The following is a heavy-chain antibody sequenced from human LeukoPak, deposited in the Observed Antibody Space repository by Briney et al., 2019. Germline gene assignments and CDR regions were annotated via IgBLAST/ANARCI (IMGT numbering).Heavy chain of an antibody. Sequence: ASVKVSCKASGYTCTNYDVNWVRQATGQGLEWMGWMNPTSGKAGFAQRFQGRVSMTRNISISTAYIELSSLRSEDTAVYYCARDIPLAVAGTFGWFDPWGQGTLVTVSS. CDR1: GYTCTNYD. CDR3: ARDIPLAVAGTFGWFDP. D-gene: IGHD6-19*01. J-gene: IGHJ5*02. CDR2: MNPTSGKA. V-gene: IGHV1-8*01.